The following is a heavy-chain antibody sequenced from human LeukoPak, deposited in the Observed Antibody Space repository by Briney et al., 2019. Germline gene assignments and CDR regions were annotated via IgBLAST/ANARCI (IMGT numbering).Heavy chain of an antibody. J-gene: IGHJ4*02. D-gene: IGHD2-15*01. CDR3: AKAPVTTCSGAYCYPFDY. CDR2: ISYDGSDK. V-gene: IGHV3-30*04. CDR1: GFTFSIYA. Sequence: PGRSLRLSCAASGFTFSIYAMHWVRQAPGKGLEWVAVISYDGSDKYYADSVKGRFTISRDNSKNTLYLQMNSLRAEDTAVYYCAKAPVTTCSGAYCYPFDYWSQGTLVTVSS.